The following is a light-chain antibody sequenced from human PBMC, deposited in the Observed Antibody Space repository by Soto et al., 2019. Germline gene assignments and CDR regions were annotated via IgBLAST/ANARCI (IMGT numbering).Light chain of an antibody. V-gene: IGKV1-5*01. CDR1: QSISWD. CDR2: DAS. Sequence: DIQMTQSPSTLSASVGDRVTIACRASQSISWDLAWYQRTPGKAPKLLFYDASRYETGVPSRFSSSRSGTEFSLPISSPQPEDLATYYGQQYSNYPLTCGGGTKVEI. J-gene: IGKJ4*01. CDR3: QQYSNYPLT.